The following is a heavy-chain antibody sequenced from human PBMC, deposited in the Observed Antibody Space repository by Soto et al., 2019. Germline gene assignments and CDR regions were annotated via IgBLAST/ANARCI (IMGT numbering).Heavy chain of an antibody. Sequence: GGSLRLSCAASGFTFSSYAMIWVRQAPGKGLEWVSAISGSGGSTYYADSVKGRFTISRDNSKNTLYLQMNSLRAEDTAVYYCAKSRRIAAAGTVWFDPWGQGTLVTVSS. CDR3: AKSRRIAAAGTVWFDP. CDR1: GFTFSSYA. CDR2: ISGSGGST. D-gene: IGHD6-13*01. V-gene: IGHV3-23*01. J-gene: IGHJ5*02.